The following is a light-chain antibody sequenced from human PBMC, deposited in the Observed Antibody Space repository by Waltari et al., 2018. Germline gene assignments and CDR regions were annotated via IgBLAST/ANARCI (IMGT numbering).Light chain of an antibody. CDR1: QSISSY. J-gene: IGKJ3*01. V-gene: IGKV3-11*01. Sequence: EIVLTQSPATLSLSPGERATLSCRASQSISSYLAWYQQKPGQASRLLIYDASTRATGIPARFSGSGSVTDFTLTISSLEPEDFALYYCQQRSTSFTFGPGTRVDVK. CDR3: QQRSTSFT. CDR2: DAS.